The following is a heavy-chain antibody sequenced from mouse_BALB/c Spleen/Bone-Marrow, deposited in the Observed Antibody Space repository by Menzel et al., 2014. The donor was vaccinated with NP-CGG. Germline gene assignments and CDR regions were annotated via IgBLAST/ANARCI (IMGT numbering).Heavy chain of an antibody. J-gene: IGHJ1*01. Sequence: EVKLVESGGGLVQPGGSLRLSCATSGFTFTDYYMSWVRQPPGKALEWLGFIRNKANGYTTEYSASVKGRFTIARDNSQSILYLQMTNLRAEDSATYYCARDERYSIYWYFDVWGAGTTVTVSS. V-gene: IGHV7-3*02. CDR2: IRNKANGYTT. CDR3: ARDERYSIYWYFDV. D-gene: IGHD1-1*01. CDR1: GFTFTDYY.